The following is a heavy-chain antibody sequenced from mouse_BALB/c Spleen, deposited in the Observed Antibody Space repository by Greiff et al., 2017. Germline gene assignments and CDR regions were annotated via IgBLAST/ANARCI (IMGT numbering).Heavy chain of an antibody. D-gene: IGHD1-1*01. CDR3: ASYYYGSSLNWYFDV. J-gene: IGHJ1*01. Sequence: EVQLQESGPGLVKPSQSLSLTCTVTGYSITSDYAWNWIRQFPGNKLEWMGYISYSGSTSYNPSLKSRISITRDTSKNQFFLQLNSVTTEDTATYYCASYYYGSSLNWYFDVWGAGTTVTVSS. CDR2: ISYSGST. V-gene: IGHV3-2*02. CDR1: GYSITSDYA.